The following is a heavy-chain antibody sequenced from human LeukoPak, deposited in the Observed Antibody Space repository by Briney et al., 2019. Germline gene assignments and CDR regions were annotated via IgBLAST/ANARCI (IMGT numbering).Heavy chain of an antibody. V-gene: IGHV1-69*05. CDR3: ARDGRNGYYYMDV. D-gene: IGHD2-8*01. Sequence: SVKVSCKASGYTFISYDINWVRQATGQGLEWMGGIIPIFGTANYAQKFQGRVTITTAESTSTAYMELSSLRSEDTAMYYCARDGRNGYYYMDVWGKGTTVTVSS. CDR2: IIPIFGTA. J-gene: IGHJ6*03. CDR1: GYTFISYD.